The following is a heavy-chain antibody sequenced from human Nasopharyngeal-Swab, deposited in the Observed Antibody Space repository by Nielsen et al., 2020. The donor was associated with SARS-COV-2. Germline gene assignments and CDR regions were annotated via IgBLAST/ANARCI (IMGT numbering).Heavy chain of an antibody. CDR2: IWYDGSNK. V-gene: IGHV3-33*06. J-gene: IGHJ4*02. CDR3: AKGRDGRGLGFDY. Sequence: GESLKISCAASGFTFSSYGMHWVRQAPGKGLEWVAVIWYDGSNKYYADSVKGRFTISRDNSKNTLYLQMNSLRAEDTAVYYCAKGRDGRGLGFDYWGQGTLVTVSS. CDR1: GFTFSSYG. D-gene: IGHD5-24*01.